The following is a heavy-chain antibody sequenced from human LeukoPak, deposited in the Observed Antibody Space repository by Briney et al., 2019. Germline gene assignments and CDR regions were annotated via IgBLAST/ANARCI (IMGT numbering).Heavy chain of an antibody. CDR2: IYPGGST. V-gene: IGHV4-4*07. CDR3: ARENTGSYREFDY. D-gene: IGHD1-26*01. CDR1: GGSISSYY. Sequence: SETLSLTCTVSGGSISSYYWSWIRQPAGKGLEWIGRIYPGGSTNYNPSLKSRVTMSVDSSNNQFSLKLSSVTAADTAVYYCARENTGSYREFDYWGQGTLVTVSS. J-gene: IGHJ4*02.